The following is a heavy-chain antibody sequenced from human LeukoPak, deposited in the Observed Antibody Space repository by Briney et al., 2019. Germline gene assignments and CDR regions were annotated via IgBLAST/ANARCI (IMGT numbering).Heavy chain of an antibody. V-gene: IGHV3-64*01. J-gene: IGHJ1*01. Sequence: GGSLRLSCAASGFTFSSYAMHWVRQAPGKGLEYVSAISSNGGSTYYANSVKGRFTISRDNSKNTLYLQMGSLRAEDMAVYYCARAYSGSYYGYFQHWGQGTLVTVSS. CDR3: ARAYSGSYYGYFQH. CDR2: ISSNGGST. CDR1: GFTFSSYA. D-gene: IGHD1-26*01.